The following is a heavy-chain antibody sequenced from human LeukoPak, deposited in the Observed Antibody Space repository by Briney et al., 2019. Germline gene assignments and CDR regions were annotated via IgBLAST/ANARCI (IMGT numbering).Heavy chain of an antibody. Sequence: QPGGSLRLSCAASGFTFDDYAMHWVRQAPGKGLEWVSGISWNSGSIGYADSVKGRFTISRDNAKNSLYLQMNSLRAEDTALYYCAKDTVAAVRFSGFDPWGQGTLVTVSS. CDR2: ISWNSGSI. CDR3: AKDTVAAVRFSGFDP. CDR1: GFTFDDYA. J-gene: IGHJ5*02. D-gene: IGHD3-3*01. V-gene: IGHV3-9*01.